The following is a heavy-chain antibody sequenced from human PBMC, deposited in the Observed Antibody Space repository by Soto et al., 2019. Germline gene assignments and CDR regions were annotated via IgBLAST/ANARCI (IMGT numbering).Heavy chain of an antibody. J-gene: IGHJ5*02. CDR1: GGSFSGYY. D-gene: IGHD6-13*01. V-gene: IGHV4-34*01. CDR2: INHSGST. Sequence: SETLSLTCAVYGGSFSGYYWSWIRQPPGKGLEWIGEINHSGSTNYNPSLKSRVTISVDTSKNQFSLKLSSVTAADTAVYYCARGSEYSSSSMGFDPWGQGTLVTVSS. CDR3: ARGSEYSSSSMGFDP.